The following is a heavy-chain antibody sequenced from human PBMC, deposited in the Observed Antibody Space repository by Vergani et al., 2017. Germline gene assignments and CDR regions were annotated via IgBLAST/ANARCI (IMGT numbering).Heavy chain of an antibody. CDR3: ARQSRDVFCTIGVYPLGY. J-gene: IGHJ4*02. CDR2: ISRSSSTI. CDR1: GSTFSSYA. D-gene: IGHD2-8*01. V-gene: IGHV3-48*01. Sequence: EVQLVESGGGLVQPGGSLRLSCAASGSTFSSYAMNWVRQAPGKGLEWVSYISRSSSTIYYADSVKGRFTISRDHAKNSLHLQMNNLRAEDTAVYYCARQSRDVFCTIGVYPLGYWGQGALVTVSS.